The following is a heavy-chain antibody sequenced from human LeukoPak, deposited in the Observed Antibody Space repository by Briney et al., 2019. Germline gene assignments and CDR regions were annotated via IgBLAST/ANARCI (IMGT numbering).Heavy chain of an antibody. D-gene: IGHD7-27*01. CDR2: IYYSGST. CDR1: GGSISSYY. V-gene: IGHV4-59*01. CDR3: ARVPGDYYFDY. J-gene: IGHJ4*02. Sequence: PSETLSLTCTVSGGSISSYYWSWIRQPPGKGLEWIGYIYYSGSTNYNPSLKSRATISVDTSKSQFSLKLSSVTAADTAVYYCARVPGDYYFDYWGQGTLVTVSS.